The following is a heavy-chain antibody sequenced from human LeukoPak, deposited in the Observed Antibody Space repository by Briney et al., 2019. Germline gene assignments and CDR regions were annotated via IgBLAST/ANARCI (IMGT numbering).Heavy chain of an antibody. CDR3: AREPIVVVIDAFDI. Sequence: ASVKVSCKASGYTFTSYAMNWVRQAPGQGLEWLGRINPKSGATKFAQKFQDRVTMTRDTSTNTAYMELSSLRSDDAAVYYCAREPIVVVIDAFDIWGQGTMVTVSS. V-gene: IGHV1-2*06. CDR2: INPKSGAT. D-gene: IGHD3-22*01. CDR1: GYTFTSYA. J-gene: IGHJ3*02.